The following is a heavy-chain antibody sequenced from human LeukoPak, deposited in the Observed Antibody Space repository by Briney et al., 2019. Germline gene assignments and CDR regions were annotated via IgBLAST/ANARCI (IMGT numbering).Heavy chain of an antibody. CDR1: GFTFSNHA. Sequence: QTGGSLRLSCAASGFTFSNHAMSWVRQAPGKGLEWVSTISGSGGSTYYADSVKGRFTISRDNAQNSLYLQMNSLRAEDTAIYYWVRDRGTYRPMDDWGQGSLVTVSS. V-gene: IGHV3-23*01. D-gene: IGHD1-1*01. CDR3: VRDRGTYRPMDD. CDR2: ISGSGGST. J-gene: IGHJ4*02.